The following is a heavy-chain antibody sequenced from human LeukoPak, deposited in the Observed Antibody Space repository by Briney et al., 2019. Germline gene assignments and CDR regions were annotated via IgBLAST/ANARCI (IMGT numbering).Heavy chain of an antibody. Sequence: PGGSLRLSCAASGFTVNSDYMSWVRQAPGKGLEWVSAISGSGGSTYYADSVKGRFTISRDNSKNTLYLQMNSLRAEDTAVYYCAKDLGIVATIGGDYWGQGTLVTVSS. CDR1: GFTVNSDY. J-gene: IGHJ4*02. CDR3: AKDLGIVATIGGDY. D-gene: IGHD5-12*01. V-gene: IGHV3-23*01. CDR2: ISGSGGST.